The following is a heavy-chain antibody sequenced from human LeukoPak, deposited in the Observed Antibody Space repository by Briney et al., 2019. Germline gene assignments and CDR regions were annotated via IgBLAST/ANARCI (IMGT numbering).Heavy chain of an antibody. D-gene: IGHD3/OR15-3a*01. Sequence: GRSLRLSCAASGFTFNSYAMKWVRQAPGKGLEWVAFIRYDGSQKYYADSVKGRFTISRDNSKNTLHLQMNSLRAEDTAVYYCAKGLAYSFDYWGQGTLVTVSS. CDR2: IRYDGSQK. CDR3: AKGLAYSFDY. V-gene: IGHV3-30*04. CDR1: GFTFNSYA. J-gene: IGHJ4*02.